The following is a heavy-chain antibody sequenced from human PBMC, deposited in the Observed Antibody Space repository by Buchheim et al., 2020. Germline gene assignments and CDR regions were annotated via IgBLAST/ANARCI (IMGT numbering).Heavy chain of an antibody. CDR1: GFTFSSYA. V-gene: IGHV3-30*04. CDR2: ISYDGSNK. Sequence: QVQLVESGGGVVQPGRSLRLSCAASGFTFSSYAMHWVRQAPGKGLEWVAFISYDGSNKYYADSVKGRFTISRDNSKNTLYLQMNSLRAEDTAVYYCARDGDYYDSSGYYDYWGQGTL. CDR3: ARDGDYYDSSGYYDY. D-gene: IGHD3-22*01. J-gene: IGHJ4*02.